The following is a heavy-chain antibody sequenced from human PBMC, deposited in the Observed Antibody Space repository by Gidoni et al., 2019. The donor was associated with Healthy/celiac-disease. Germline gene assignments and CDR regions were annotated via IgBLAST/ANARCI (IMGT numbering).Heavy chain of an antibody. CDR3: ARQPPIHRQNGG. V-gene: IGHV3-48*03. J-gene: IGHJ4*02. D-gene: IGHD3-16*01. Sequence: KGLEWVSYISSSGSTIYYADSVKGRFTISRDNAKNSLYLQMNSLRAEDTAVYYCARQPPIHRQNGGWGQGTLVTVSS. CDR2: ISSSGSTI.